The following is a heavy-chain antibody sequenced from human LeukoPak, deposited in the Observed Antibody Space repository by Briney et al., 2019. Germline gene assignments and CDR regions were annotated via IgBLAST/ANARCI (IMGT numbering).Heavy chain of an antibody. CDR2: FSVSGGST. CDR3: AKDLEPYYYGSGSLDY. D-gene: IGHD3-10*01. CDR1: GFTFSGSA. V-gene: IGHV3-23*01. Sequence: PGGSLRLSCAASGFTFSGSAIHWVRQAPGKGLEWVSTFSVSGGSTYYADSVKGRFAISRDNSKNTLYLQMTGLRAEDTALYYCAKDLEPYYYGSGSLDYWGQGTLVTVSP. J-gene: IGHJ4*02.